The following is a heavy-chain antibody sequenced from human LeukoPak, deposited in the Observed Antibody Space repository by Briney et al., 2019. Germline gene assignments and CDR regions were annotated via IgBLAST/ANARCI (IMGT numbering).Heavy chain of an antibody. CDR1: RGTFSSYA. CDR3: ARVAFRGVIIHRFDP. V-gene: IGHV1-69*04. D-gene: IGHD3-10*01. Sequence: GSSVKVSCKASRGTFSSYAISWVRQAPGQGREWMGRIIPILGIANYEQQLQGRVTMTRTTSISTAYMELSSLRSEDTAVYYCARVAFRGVIIHRFDPWGQGALVTVSS. CDR2: IIPILGIA. J-gene: IGHJ5*02.